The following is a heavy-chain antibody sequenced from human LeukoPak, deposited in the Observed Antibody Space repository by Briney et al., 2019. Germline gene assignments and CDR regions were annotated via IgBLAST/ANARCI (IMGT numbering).Heavy chain of an antibody. D-gene: IGHD2-15*01. Sequence: GGSLRLSCAASGFTFSSYSLKWVRQAPGKGLEWVSFISTFSITIYYADSVQGRFTISRDNAEKSLYLQMNSLRAEDTAVYYCARDRGGSYSAIDYWGQGTLVTVSS. CDR2: ISTFSITI. CDR3: ARDRGGSYSAIDY. V-gene: IGHV3-48*04. J-gene: IGHJ4*02. CDR1: GFTFSSYS.